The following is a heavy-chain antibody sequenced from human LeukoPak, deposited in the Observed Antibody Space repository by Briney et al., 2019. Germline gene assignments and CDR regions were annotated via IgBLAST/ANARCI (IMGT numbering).Heavy chain of an antibody. D-gene: IGHD2/OR15-2a*01. Sequence: GGSLRLSCAASGFTVSSNYMSWVRQAPGKGLEWASVIYSGGSTYYADSVKGRFTISGDNSKNTLYLQMNSLRAEDTAVYYCARENTYYYYYGMDVWGQGTTVTVSS. J-gene: IGHJ6*02. CDR3: ARENTYYYYYGMDV. CDR1: GFTVSSNY. V-gene: IGHV3-53*01. CDR2: IYSGGST.